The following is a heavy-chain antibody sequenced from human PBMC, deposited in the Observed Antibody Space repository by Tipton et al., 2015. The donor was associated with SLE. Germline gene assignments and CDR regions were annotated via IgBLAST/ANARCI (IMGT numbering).Heavy chain of an antibody. D-gene: IGHD3-3*01. CDR3: ARDSVPWSNGAYDFWSGPVDY. CDR2: ISSNGGSI. CDR1: GFTFSSYA. J-gene: IGHJ4*02. V-gene: IGHV3-64*01. Sequence: SLRLSCAASGFTFSSYAMHWVRQAPGKGLEYVSAISSNGGSIYYANSVKGRFTISRDNSKNALYLQMNSLRVEDTAVYYCARDSVPWSNGAYDFWSGPVDYWGQGTLVTVSS.